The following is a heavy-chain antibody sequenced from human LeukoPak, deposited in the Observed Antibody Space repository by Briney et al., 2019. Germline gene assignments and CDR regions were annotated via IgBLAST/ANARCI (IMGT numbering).Heavy chain of an antibody. CDR1: GGTFSSYA. CDR3: ARASGQWFGELLPDY. J-gene: IGHJ4*02. V-gene: IGHV1-69*01. CDR2: IIPIFGTA. D-gene: IGHD3-10*01. Sequence: GSSVKVSCKASGGTFSSYAISWVRQAPGQGLEWMGGIIPIFGTANYAQKFQGRVTITADESTSTAYMELSSLRSEDTAVYYCARASGQWFGELLPDYWGQGTLVTVSS.